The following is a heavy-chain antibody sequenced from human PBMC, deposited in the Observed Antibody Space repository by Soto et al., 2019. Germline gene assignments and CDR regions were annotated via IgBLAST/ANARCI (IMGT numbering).Heavy chain of an antibody. D-gene: IGHD6-19*01. V-gene: IGHV3-30*18. CDR2: ISADGIDK. Sequence: QVQLVESGGGVVQPERSLGLSCAASGFTFRSYGMHWVRQAPGKGLEWVAAISADGIDKYYADSVKGRFTISRDNSKNAPYLQMNSLRPEDTAVYYCAEGTAVARQHFANWGQGTLVTVSS. J-gene: IGHJ4*02. CDR1: GFTFRSYG. CDR3: AEGTAVARQHFAN.